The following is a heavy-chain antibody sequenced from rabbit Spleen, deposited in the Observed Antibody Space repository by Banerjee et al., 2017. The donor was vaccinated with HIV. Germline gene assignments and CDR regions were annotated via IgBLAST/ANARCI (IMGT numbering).Heavy chain of an antibody. CDR2: IAGSSSAFT. D-gene: IGHD6-1*01. CDR1: GFSFSSSDY. V-gene: IGHV1S40*01. J-gene: IGHJ6*01. Sequence: QSLEESGGGLVQPEGSLTLTCKASGFSFSSSDYICCVRQAPGKGLEWISCIAGSSSAFTYSATWATGRFTITKTSSTTVTLQMTSLTAADTATYLCARASVGFNGYNHAYYYGMDLWGPGTLVTVS. CDR3: ARASVGFNGYNHAYYYGMDL.